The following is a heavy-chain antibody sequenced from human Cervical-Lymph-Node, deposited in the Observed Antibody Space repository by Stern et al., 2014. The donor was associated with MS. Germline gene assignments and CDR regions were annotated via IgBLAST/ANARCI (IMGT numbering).Heavy chain of an antibody. Sequence: PGLVKPSETLSLTCTVSGGSFGTYFWSWIRQPPGKGLEWLGYSDYSGSTIYNPSLKSRVTISIDTSKNQFSLNLSSVTSADTAVYYCARGGSYYYYWGQGTLVTVSS. D-gene: IGHD1-26*01. CDR2: SDYSGST. CDR1: GGSFGTYF. V-gene: IGHV4-59*01. J-gene: IGHJ4*02. CDR3: ARGGSYYYY.